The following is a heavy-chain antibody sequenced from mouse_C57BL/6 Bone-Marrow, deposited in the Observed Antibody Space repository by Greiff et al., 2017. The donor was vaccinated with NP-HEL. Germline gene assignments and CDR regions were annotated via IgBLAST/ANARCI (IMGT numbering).Heavy chain of an antibody. Sequence: EVQVVESGGDLVKPGGSLKLSCEASGFTFSSYGMSWVRQTPDKRLEWVATISSGGSYTYYPDSVKGRFTISRDNAKNTLYLQMSSLKSEDTAMYYCARPSPYYCDYWGQGTTLTVSS. V-gene: IGHV5-6*01. J-gene: IGHJ2*01. CDR1: GFTFSSYG. CDR2: ISSGGSYT. CDR3: ARPSPYYCDY.